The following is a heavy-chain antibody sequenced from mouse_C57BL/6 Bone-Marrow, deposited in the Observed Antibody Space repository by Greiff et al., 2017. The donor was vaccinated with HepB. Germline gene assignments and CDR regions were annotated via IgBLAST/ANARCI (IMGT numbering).Heavy chain of an antibody. J-gene: IGHJ4*01. V-gene: IGHV1-64*01. CDR2: IHPNSGST. CDR3: ARYLLLRDYAMDY. Sequence: QVQLQQSGAELVKPGASVKLSCKASGYTFTSYWMHWVKQRPGQGLEWIGMIHPNSGSTNYNEKFKSKATLTVDKSSSTAYMQLSSLTSEDSAVYYCARYLLLRDYAMDYWGQGTSVTVSS. CDR1: GYTFTSYW. D-gene: IGHD1-1*01.